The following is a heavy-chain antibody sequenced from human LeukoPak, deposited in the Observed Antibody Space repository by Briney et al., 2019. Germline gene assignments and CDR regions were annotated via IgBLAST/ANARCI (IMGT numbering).Heavy chain of an antibody. CDR1: GGTLSSYA. Sequence: SVKVSCKASGGTLSSYAISWVRQAPGQGLEWMGGIIPIFGTANYAQKFQGRVTITADESTSTAYMELSSLRSEDTAAYYCARQVVITTGTYYFDYWGQGTLVTVSS. CDR3: ARQVVITTGTYYFDY. CDR2: IIPIFGTA. J-gene: IGHJ4*02. D-gene: IGHD3-22*01. V-gene: IGHV1-69*13.